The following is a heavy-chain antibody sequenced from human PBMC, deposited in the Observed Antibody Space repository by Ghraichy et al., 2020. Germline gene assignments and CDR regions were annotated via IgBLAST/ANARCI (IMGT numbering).Heavy chain of an antibody. Sequence: GGSLRLSCAASGFTFSDYSMHWVRLAPGKGLKWVSSISSSSSYIYYADSVKGRFTISRDNTNNSLYLQMNSLRAEDTAVYYCARGGGRSGHYQQLGYWGQGTLVTVSS. V-gene: IGHV3-21*01. J-gene: IGHJ4*02. CDR2: ISSSSSYI. D-gene: IGHD2-2*01. CDR1: GFTFSDYS. CDR3: ARGGGRSGHYQQLGY.